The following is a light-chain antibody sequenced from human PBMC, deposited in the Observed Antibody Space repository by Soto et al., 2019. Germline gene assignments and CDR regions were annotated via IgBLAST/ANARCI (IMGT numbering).Light chain of an antibody. Sequence: EIVLTQSPGTLSLSLCERATLSGSASQSLSSNFLAWYQQKPGQPPRLLIYDSPTRATGFPDRFSGSGSGTDFTLTIIRLEPEDFAVYYCQQYDISPWTFGQGTKVDIK. CDR3: QQYDISPWT. V-gene: IGKV3-20*01. J-gene: IGKJ1*01. CDR1: QSLSSNF. CDR2: DSP.